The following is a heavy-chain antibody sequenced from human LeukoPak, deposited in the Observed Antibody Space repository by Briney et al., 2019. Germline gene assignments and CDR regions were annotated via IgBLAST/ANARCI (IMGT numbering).Heavy chain of an antibody. CDR3: ARAAYYYGSGSYYGPFDY. Sequence: SETLSLTCTVSGGSISSYYWSWIRQPAGKGLEWIGRIYTSGGTNYNPSLKSRVTMSVDTSKNQFSLKLSSVTAADTAVYYCARAAYYYGSGSYYGPFDYWGQGTLVTVSS. CDR1: GGSISSYY. V-gene: IGHV4-4*07. CDR2: IYTSGGT. J-gene: IGHJ4*02. D-gene: IGHD3-10*01.